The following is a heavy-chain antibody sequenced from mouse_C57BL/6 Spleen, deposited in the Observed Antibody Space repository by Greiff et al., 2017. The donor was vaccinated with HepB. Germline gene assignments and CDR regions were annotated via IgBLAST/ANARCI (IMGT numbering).Heavy chain of an antibody. D-gene: IGHD4-1*01. CDR3: ARGGWDEVGTY. CDR2: IYPRSGDT. J-gene: IGHJ3*01. V-gene: IGHV1-81*01. Sequence: VQLQQSGAELARPGASVKLSCKASGYTFTSYGISWVKQRTGQGLEWIGEIYPRSGDTYYNEKFKGKATLTADKSSSTAYMELRSLTSEDSAVYFCARGGWDEVGTYWGQGTLVTVSA. CDR1: GYTFTSYG.